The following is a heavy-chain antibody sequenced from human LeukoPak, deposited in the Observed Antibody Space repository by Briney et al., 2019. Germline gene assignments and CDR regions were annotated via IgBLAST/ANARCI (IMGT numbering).Heavy chain of an antibody. J-gene: IGHJ4*02. CDR1: GGSISSYY. D-gene: IGHD3-9*01. CDR2: IYYSGST. Sequence: SETLSLTCTVSGGSISSYYWSWIRQPPGKGLEWIGYIYYSGSTNYKPSLKSRVTISVDTSKNQFSLMLSSVTAADTAVYYCARVYFYFDYWGQGTLVTVSS. CDR3: ARVYFYFDY. V-gene: IGHV4-59*12.